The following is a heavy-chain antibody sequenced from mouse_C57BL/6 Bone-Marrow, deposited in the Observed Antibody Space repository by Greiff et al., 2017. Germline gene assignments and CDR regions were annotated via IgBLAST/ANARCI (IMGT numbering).Heavy chain of an antibody. Sequence: VQLQQPGAELVKPGASVKLSCKASGYTFTSSWMHWVKQRPGQGLEWIGMIHPNSGSTNYNEKCKSKATLTVDKSSSPAYMQLSSLTSEDSSVYYGASHYDYGSSFDVWGTGTTVTVSA. CDR3: ASHYDYGSSFDV. CDR2: IHPNSGST. CDR1: GYTFTSSW. D-gene: IGHD1-1*01. V-gene: IGHV1-64*01. J-gene: IGHJ1*03.